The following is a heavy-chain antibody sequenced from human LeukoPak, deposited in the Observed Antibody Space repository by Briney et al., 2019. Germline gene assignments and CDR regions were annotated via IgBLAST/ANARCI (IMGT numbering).Heavy chain of an antibody. J-gene: IGHJ4*02. CDR1: GFTFSSYS. CDR2: ISSSSSYI. D-gene: IGHD2-2*02. CDR3: ARDGLGYCSSTSCYTFDY. Sequence: PGGSLRLSCAASGFTFSSYSMNWVRQAPGKGLEWVSSISSSSSYIYYADSVKGRFTISRDHAKNSLYLQMNSLRAEDTAVYYCARDGLGYCSSTSCYTFDYWGQGTLVTVSS. V-gene: IGHV3-21*01.